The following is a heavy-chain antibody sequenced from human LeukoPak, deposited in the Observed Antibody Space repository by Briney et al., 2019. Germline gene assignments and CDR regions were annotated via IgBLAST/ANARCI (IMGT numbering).Heavy chain of an antibody. V-gene: IGHV3-11*01. D-gene: IGHD3-3*01. CDR1: GFTFSDYY. CDR3: ARSLRFLEWLPLDV. J-gene: IGHJ6*02. CDR2: LSSSGRSI. Sequence: GGSLRLSCAASGFTFSDYYMSWIRQAPGKGLEWVSYLSSSGRSIDYADSVKGRFTISRDNDKNSLHLQMNSLRAEDTAVYYCARSLRFLEWLPLDVWGQGTTVTVSS.